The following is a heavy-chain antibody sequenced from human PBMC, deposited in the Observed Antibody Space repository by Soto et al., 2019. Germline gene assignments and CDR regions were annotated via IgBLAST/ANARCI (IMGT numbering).Heavy chain of an antibody. D-gene: IGHD2-2*03. CDR2: IWYDGSNK. CDR1: GFTFSSYG. CDR3: ARESGYCSSTSCYAGNYFDY. V-gene: IGHV3-33*01. Sequence: GGSLRLSCAASGFTFSSYGMHWVRQAPGKGLEWVAVIWYDGSNKYYADSVKGRFTISRDNSKNTLYLQMNSLRAEDTAVYYCARESGYCSSTSCYAGNYFDYWGQGTLVTVSS. J-gene: IGHJ4*02.